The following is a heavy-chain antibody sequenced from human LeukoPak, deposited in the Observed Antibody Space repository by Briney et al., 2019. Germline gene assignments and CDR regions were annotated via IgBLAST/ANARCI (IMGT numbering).Heavy chain of an antibody. D-gene: IGHD3-10*01. V-gene: IGHV3-23*01. CDR1: GFTFSSYA. Sequence: GGSLRLSCAASGFTFSSYAMSWVRQAPGKGLEWGSAISGSGGSRYYADPEKGRFTISRDNSKNTLYLQMNSLRAEDTAVYYCAKEKTLVLLWFGESAGTYYFDYWGQGTLVTVSS. CDR2: ISGSGGSR. CDR3: AKEKTLVLLWFGESAGTYYFDY. J-gene: IGHJ4*02.